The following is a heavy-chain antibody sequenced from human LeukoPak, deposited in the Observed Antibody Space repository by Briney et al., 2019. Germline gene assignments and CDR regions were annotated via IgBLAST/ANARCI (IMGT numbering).Heavy chain of an antibody. J-gene: IGHJ4*02. Sequence: SETLSLTCTVSGYSISSGYFWGWMRQPPGKGLEWIGSIYHSVTTHYNPSLKSRVTISLDTSKNQFSLKLSSVTAADTAVYYCARAYCVGDCSVLHIYFDYWGQGTLVTVSS. D-gene: IGHD2-21*02. CDR2: IYHSVTT. CDR3: ARAYCVGDCSVLHIYFDY. CDR1: GYSISSGYF. V-gene: IGHV4-38-2*02.